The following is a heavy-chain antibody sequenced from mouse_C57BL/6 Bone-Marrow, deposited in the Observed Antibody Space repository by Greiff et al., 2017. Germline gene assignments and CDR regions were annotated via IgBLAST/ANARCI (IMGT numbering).Heavy chain of an antibody. D-gene: IGHD2-12*01. CDR2: ISSGSSTI. J-gene: IGHJ3*01. Sequence: VQLQESGGGLVKPGGSLKLSCAASGFTFSDYGMHWVRQAPETGLEWVAYISSGSSTIYYAVTVKGRFTISRDNAKNTLFLQMTSLRSEDTAMYYCAREDYNYGGAWFAYWGQGTLVTVSA. V-gene: IGHV5-17*01. CDR3: AREDYNYGGAWFAY. CDR1: GFTFSDYG.